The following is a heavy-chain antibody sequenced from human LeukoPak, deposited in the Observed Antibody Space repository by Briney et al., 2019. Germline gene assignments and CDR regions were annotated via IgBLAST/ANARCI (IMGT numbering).Heavy chain of an antibody. CDR1: GYTFTGYY. Sequence: GASVKVSCKASGYTFTGYYMHWVRQAPGQGLEWMGWINPNSGGTNYAQKFQGRVTMARDTSISTAYMELSRLRSDDTAVYYCVRGGGYYDILTGYYTGGYYFDYWGQGTLVTVSS. V-gene: IGHV1-2*02. CDR3: VRGGGYYDILTGYYTGGYYFDY. J-gene: IGHJ4*02. CDR2: INPNSGGT. D-gene: IGHD3-9*01.